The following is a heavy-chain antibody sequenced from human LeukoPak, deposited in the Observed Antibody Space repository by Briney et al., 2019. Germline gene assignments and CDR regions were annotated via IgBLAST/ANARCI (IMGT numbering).Heavy chain of an antibody. Sequence: GGSLRLSCAASGFTFSSYGMHWVRQAPGKGLEWVAVIWYDGSNKYYADPVKGRFTISRDNSKNTLYLQMNSLRAEDTAVYYCARGTNLYYYYYYMDVWGKGTTVTVSS. V-gene: IGHV3-33*01. CDR2: IWYDGSNK. D-gene: IGHD1-14*01. J-gene: IGHJ6*03. CDR1: GFTFSSYG. CDR3: ARGTNLYYYYYYMDV.